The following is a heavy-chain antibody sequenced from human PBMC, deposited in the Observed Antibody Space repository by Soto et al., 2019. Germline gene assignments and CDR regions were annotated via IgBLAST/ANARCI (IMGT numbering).Heavy chain of an antibody. D-gene: IGHD3-3*01. CDR2: ISTYNGNT. CDR3: ARLLFLEWFDDY. V-gene: IGHV1-18*04. J-gene: IGHJ4*02. Sequence: ASVKVSCKTSGYTFTSYGISWVRQAPGQGLEWMGWISTYNGNTNYAQKFQGRATMTTDTSTTTAYMELRSLKSDDTAVYYCARLLFLEWFDDYWGQGTLVTVS. CDR1: GYTFTSYG.